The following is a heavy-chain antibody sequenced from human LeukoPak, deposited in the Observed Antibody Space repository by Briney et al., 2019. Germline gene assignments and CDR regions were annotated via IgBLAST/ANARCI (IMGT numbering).Heavy chain of an antibody. D-gene: IGHD3-10*01. Sequence: GGSLRLSCAASGFTFSSYPLHWVRQAPGRGLEWVTLISYDGSKIYYADSVKGRFTISRDNSKNTLYLQMNSLRAEDTAVYYCARESGWGLPHAFDFWGQGTMITVSS. CDR2: ISYDGSKI. CDR1: GFTFSSYP. CDR3: ARESGWGLPHAFDF. J-gene: IGHJ3*01. V-gene: IGHV3-30-3*01.